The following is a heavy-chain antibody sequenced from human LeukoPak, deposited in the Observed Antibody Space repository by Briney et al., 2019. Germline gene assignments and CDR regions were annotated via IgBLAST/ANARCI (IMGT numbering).Heavy chain of an antibody. CDR2: INAGNGNT. Sequence: ASVKVSCKASGYTFTSYAMHWVRQAPGQRPEWMGWINAGNGNTKYSQKFQGRVTITRDTSASTAYMELSSLRSEDTAVYYCASSLWFGESYDVWGQGTTVTVSS. CDR3: ASSLWFGESYDV. CDR1: GYTFTSYA. J-gene: IGHJ6*02. V-gene: IGHV1-3*01. D-gene: IGHD3-10*01.